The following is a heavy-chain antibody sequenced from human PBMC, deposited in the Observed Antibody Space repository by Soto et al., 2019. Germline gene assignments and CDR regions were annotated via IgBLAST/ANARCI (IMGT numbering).Heavy chain of an antibody. CDR1: GYSFTTSG. D-gene: IGHD4-17*01. CDR2: ISTYNGNT. Sequence: QAQLVQSGAEVKEPGASVKVSCKASGYSFTTSGITWVRQAPGQGLEWMGWISTYNGNTNYAQKLQDRVTLTTDTSTSTAYMELRSLRFDDTAVYYCARRLYGDYDYWGQGTLVTVSS. V-gene: IGHV1-18*01. J-gene: IGHJ4*02. CDR3: ARRLYGDYDY.